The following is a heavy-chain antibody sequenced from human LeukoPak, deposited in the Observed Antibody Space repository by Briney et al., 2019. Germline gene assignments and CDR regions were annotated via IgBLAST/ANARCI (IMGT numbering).Heavy chain of an antibody. D-gene: IGHD6-13*01. V-gene: IGHV6-1*01. CDR1: GDSVSSNSAT. CDR3: ARRKAATFGMDV. CDR2: TYYRSKWYN. J-gene: IGHJ6*02. Sequence: SQTLSVTCAISGDSVSSNSATWNWTRQSPSRGLEWLGRTYYRSKWYNDYAVSMKSRITINPDTSKNQFSLQLNSVTPEDTAVYYCARRKAATFGMDVWGQGTTVTVSS.